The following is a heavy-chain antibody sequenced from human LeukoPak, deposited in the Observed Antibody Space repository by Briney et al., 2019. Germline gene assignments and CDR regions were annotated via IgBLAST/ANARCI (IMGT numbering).Heavy chain of an antibody. V-gene: IGHV3-9*01. Sequence: GGSLRLSCAASGFTFSSYAMSWVRQAPGKGLEWVSGISWNSGSIDYADSVKGRFTISRDNARNSLYLQMNSLRAEDTALYYCAKDNGYYFDYWGQGTLVTVSS. CDR1: GFTFSSYA. J-gene: IGHJ4*02. CDR3: AKDNGYYFDY. D-gene: IGHD5-24*01. CDR2: ISWNSGSI.